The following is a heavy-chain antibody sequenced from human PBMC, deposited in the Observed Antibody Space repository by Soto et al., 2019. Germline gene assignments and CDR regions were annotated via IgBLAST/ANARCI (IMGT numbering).Heavy chain of an antibody. CDR2: ISAYNGNT. CDR3: ARNGWFGELLSVYNFDY. J-gene: IGHJ4*02. CDR1: GYTFTSYG. V-gene: IGHV1-18*01. D-gene: IGHD3-10*01. Sequence: ASVKVSCKASGYTFTSYGISWVRQAPGQGLEWMGWISAYNGNTNYAQKLQGRVTMTTDTSTSTAYMELRSLRSDDTAVYYCARNGWFGELLSVYNFDYWGQGTLVTVSS.